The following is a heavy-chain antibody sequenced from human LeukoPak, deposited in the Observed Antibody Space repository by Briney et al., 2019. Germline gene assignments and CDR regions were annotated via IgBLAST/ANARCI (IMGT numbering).Heavy chain of an antibody. V-gene: IGHV4-59*01. CDR2: IYYSGST. CDR1: GGSISSYY. CDR3: ARVDGSGYYPLTY. D-gene: IGHD3-22*01. Sequence: SETLSLTCTVSGGSISSYYWSWIRQPPGKGLEWIGYIYYSGSTNYNPSLKSRVTISVDTSKNQFSLKLSSVTAADTAVYYCARVDGSGYYPLTYWGQGTLVTVSS. J-gene: IGHJ4*02.